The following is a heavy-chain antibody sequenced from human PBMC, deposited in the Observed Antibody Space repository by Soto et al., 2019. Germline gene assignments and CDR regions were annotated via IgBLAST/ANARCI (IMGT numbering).Heavy chain of an antibody. CDR3: ARGIWGSHRYYFDN. CDR1: GYTFTDYA. V-gene: IGHV1-3*01. Sequence: GASVKVSCKASGYTFTDYAMQWVRQAPGQRPEWMGWINAGDGNTRYPQKFQGRVTFTRDTSASTIFMELNSLKSEDTAVYYCARGIWGSHRYYFDNWGQGTQVTVSS. D-gene: IGHD3-16*02. CDR2: INAGDGNT. J-gene: IGHJ4*02.